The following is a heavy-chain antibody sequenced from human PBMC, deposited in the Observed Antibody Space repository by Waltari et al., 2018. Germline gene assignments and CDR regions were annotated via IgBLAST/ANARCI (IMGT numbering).Heavy chain of an antibody. CDR1: GYTFTSYG. CDR3: ARDGVEFRELLPWDY. D-gene: IGHD3-10*01. J-gene: IGHJ4*02. Sequence: QVQLVQSGAEVKKPGASVKVSCKASGYTFTSYGISWVRQAPGQGLEWMGWISAYNGNTNYAQKLQGGGTMSEDTSTSTAYMELRRLRSDDTAVYYCARDGVEFRELLPWDYWGQGTLVTVSS. V-gene: IGHV1-18*01. CDR2: ISAYNGNT.